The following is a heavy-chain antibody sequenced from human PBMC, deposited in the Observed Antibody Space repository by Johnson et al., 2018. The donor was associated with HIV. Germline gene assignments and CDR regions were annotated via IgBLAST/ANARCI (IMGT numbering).Heavy chain of an antibody. V-gene: IGHV3-74*02. D-gene: IGHD3-22*01. CDR2: INSDGSST. CDR1: GFTFSSYW. J-gene: IGHJ3*02. CDR3: ARVTYNYDSSGLTGRAFDI. Sequence: VQLVESGGGLVQPGGSLRLSCAASGFTFSSYWMHWVRQAPGKGLVWVSRINSDGSSTSYADSVKGRFTISRDNAKNTLYLQMNSLRAEDTAVYYCARVTYNYDSSGLTGRAFDIWGQGTMVTVSS.